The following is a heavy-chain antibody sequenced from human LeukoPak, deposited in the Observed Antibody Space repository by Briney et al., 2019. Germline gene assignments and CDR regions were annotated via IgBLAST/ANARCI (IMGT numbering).Heavy chain of an antibody. CDR2: INHGGTT. CDR3: ARAPYGLGYGAY. Sequence: SETLSLTCAVHGGSFNEYFWTWIRQPPGKGLEWIGEINHGGTTNYNPSLESRVTMSVDTPKKQFSLEVKSVTAADTGVYYCARAPYGLGYGAYWGQGTLVTVSS. J-gene: IGHJ4*02. CDR1: GGSFNEYF. V-gene: IGHV4-34*01. D-gene: IGHD5-12*01.